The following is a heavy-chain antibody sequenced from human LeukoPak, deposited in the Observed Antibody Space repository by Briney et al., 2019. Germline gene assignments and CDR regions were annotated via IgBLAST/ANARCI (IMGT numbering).Heavy chain of an antibody. CDR3: AKDEAGIRGPLAY. V-gene: IGHV3-23*01. D-gene: IGHD3-10*01. Sequence: GGSLRLSCAASGFTFGSYAMSWVRQAPGKGLEWVSAISGSGGSTYYADSVKGRFTISRDNSKNTLYLQMSSLRAEDTAVYYCAKDEAGIRGPLAYWGQGTLVTVSS. J-gene: IGHJ4*02. CDR1: GFTFGSYA. CDR2: ISGSGGST.